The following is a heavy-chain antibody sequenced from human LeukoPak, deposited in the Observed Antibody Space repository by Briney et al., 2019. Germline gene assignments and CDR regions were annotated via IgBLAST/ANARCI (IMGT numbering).Heavy chain of an antibody. CDR3: ARDTMDTLYYYYYYMDV. V-gene: IGHV1-18*01. J-gene: IGHJ6*03. Sequence: ASVKVSCKASGYTFTSYGINWVRQAPGQGLEWMGWISAYNGNTNYAQKLQGRVTMTTDTSTSTAYMELRSLRSDDTAVYYCARDTMDTLYYYYYYMDVWGKGTTVTVSS. CDR2: ISAYNGNT. CDR1: GYTFTSYG. D-gene: IGHD3-10*01.